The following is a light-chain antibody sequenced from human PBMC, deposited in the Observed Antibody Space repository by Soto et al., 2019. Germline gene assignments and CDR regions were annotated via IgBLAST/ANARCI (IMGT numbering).Light chain of an antibody. CDR1: QSISNL. J-gene: IGKJ1*01. CDR2: KAS. V-gene: IGKV1-5*03. Sequence: DIQMTQSPSTLSASVGDRVTITCRASQSISNLLAWYQQKPGKAPYLLIYKASSLQSGVPSRFSGSASGTEFSLTISSLQPDDFASYYCHKYYSYPWMFGQGTKVEIK. CDR3: HKYYSYPWM.